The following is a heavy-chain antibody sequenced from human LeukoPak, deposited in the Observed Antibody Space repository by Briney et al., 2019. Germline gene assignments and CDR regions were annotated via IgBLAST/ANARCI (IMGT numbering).Heavy chain of an antibody. J-gene: IGHJ4*02. Sequence: ASVKVSCKTSGYSFTDYYMHWVRQAPGHGLEWMGWINPNTDVTNSAQKFQGRVTMTRDTSISTVYMELFRLTSDDMAVYYCARKETGNYFDFWGQGTLVTVST. CDR1: GYSFTDYY. V-gene: IGHV1-2*02. CDR3: ARKETGNYFDF. D-gene: IGHD3-10*01. CDR2: INPNTDVT.